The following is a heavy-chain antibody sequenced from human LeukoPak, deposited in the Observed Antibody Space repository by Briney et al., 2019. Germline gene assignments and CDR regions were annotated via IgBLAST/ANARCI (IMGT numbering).Heavy chain of an antibody. D-gene: IGHD6-13*01. Sequence: KPSETLSLTCTVSGGSISSSSYYWGWIRQPPGKGLEWIGSIYYSGSTYYNPSLKSRVTISVDTSKNQFSLKLSSVTAADTAVYYCARVDRTQQLAGYWGQGTLVTVSS. CDR3: ARVDRTQQLAGY. CDR1: GGSISSSSYY. J-gene: IGHJ4*02. CDR2: IYYSGST. V-gene: IGHV4-39*01.